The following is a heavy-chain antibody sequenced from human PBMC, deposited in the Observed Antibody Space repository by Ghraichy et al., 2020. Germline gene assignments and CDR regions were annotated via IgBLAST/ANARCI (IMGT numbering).Heavy chain of an antibody. J-gene: IGHJ6*02. CDR2: ITSSSSTI. V-gene: IGHV3-48*02. CDR3: AREADHYYYGVDV. Sequence: LTCAASGFAFSTYSMNWVRQAPGKGLEWVSYITSSSSTIYYADSVEGRFTVSRDNAKNSLYLQMNSLRDEDTAVYYCAREADHYYYGVDVWGQGTTVTVSS. CDR1: GFAFSTYS.